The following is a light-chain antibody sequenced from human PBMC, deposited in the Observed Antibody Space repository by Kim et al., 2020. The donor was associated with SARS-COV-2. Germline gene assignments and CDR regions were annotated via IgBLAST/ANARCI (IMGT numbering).Light chain of an antibody. Sequence: PGERATLSCRASQSVSTYLAWYQQKPGQAPRLLIYDASNRATGIPARFSGSGSGTDFTLTISSLGPEDFAVYYCQQRSDWVTFGRGTRLESK. J-gene: IGKJ5*01. CDR3: QQRSDWVT. CDR1: QSVSTY. CDR2: DAS. V-gene: IGKV3-11*01.